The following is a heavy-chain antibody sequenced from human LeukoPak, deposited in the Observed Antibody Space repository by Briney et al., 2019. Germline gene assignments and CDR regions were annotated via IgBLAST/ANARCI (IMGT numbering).Heavy chain of an antibody. CDR3: AREGLGITGTELAVGYL. J-gene: IGHJ4*02. D-gene: IGHD1-7*01. V-gene: IGHV1-69*05. CDR1: GGTFSSYA. Sequence: ASVKVSCKAYGGTFSSYAISWVRQAPGQGLEWMGRIIPIFGTANYAQKFQGRVTITTDESTSTAYMELSSLRSEDTAVYYCAREGLGITGTELAVGYLWGQGTLVAVSS. CDR2: IIPIFGTA.